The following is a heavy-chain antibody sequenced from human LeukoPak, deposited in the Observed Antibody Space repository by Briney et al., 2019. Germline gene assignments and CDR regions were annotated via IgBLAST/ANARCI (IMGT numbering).Heavy chain of an antibody. Sequence: GGTLRLSCAASGFTFSSCWKHWVRQAPATGLVWVSRIRIDGSSTSYADSVKGRLAISRDNAENTLYRQMHSARAGDTAVYYCIREPYSSSIGWGQGTLVTVSS. V-gene: IGHV3-74*01. D-gene: IGHD6-6*01. CDR3: IREPYSSSIG. CDR1: GFTFSSCW. CDR2: IRIDGSST. J-gene: IGHJ4*02.